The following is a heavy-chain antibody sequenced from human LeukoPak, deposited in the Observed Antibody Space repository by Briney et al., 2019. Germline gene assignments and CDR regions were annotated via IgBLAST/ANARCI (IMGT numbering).Heavy chain of an antibody. J-gene: IGHJ4*02. CDR1: GFTFSSYW. Sequence: GGSLRLSCAASGFTFSSYWMSWVRQAPGKGPEWVANIKEDGSEKYYMDSVKGRFTISRDNVKNSLYLQMNSLRAEDTAVYYCARKSDYGDFHFDCWSQGTQVTVS. CDR3: ARKSDYGDFHFDC. CDR2: IKEDGSEK. D-gene: IGHD4-17*01. V-gene: IGHV3-7*04.